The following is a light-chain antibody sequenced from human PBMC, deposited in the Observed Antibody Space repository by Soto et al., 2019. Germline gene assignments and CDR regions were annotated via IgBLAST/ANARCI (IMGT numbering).Light chain of an antibody. Sequence: EIVLTQSPGTLSLSPGETATLSGRASQSVSSSYLAWYQQKPGQAPRLVIYGASSRATGIPDRFSGSGSGTDFTLTISRLAPEDFAVYYCQRYGSSFTFGPGTKVDIK. J-gene: IGKJ3*01. V-gene: IGKV3-20*01. CDR1: QSVSSSY. CDR3: QRYGSSFT. CDR2: GAS.